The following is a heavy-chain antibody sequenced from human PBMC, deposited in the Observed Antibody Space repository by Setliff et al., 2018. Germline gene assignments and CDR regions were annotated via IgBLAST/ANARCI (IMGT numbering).Heavy chain of an antibody. CDR1: GDSISDDYW. Sequence: NPSETLSLTCAVSGDSISDDYWWSWVRQSPGRELEWIGEINQGGTTNYNPPLKSRATISVDNSKNQFSLNLNSVTVADTAVYFCARGARTGHLDSWGQGTLVTVSS. D-gene: IGHD1-1*01. CDR3: ARGARTGHLDS. CDR2: INQGGTT. V-gene: IGHV4-4*02. J-gene: IGHJ4*02.